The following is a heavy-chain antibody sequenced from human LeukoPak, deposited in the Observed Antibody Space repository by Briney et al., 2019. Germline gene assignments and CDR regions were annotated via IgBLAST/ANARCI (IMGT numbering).Heavy chain of an antibody. D-gene: IGHD6-19*01. CDR1: GFTVSSNY. CDR2: IYSGGST. J-gene: IGHJ2*01. Sequence: GGSLRLSCAASGFTVSSNYISWVRQAPGKGLEWVSVIYSGGSTYYADSVKGRFTISRDNAKNSLYLQMNSLRAEDTTVYYCARDYSSGWYLGWYFDLWGRGTLVTVSS. V-gene: IGHV3-66*01. CDR3: ARDYSSGWYLGWYFDL.